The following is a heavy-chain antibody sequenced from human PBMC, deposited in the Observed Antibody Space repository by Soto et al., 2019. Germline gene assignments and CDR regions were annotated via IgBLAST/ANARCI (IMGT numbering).Heavy chain of an antibody. CDR2: IIPIFGTA. J-gene: IGHJ4*02. Sequence: GASAKVSGKGSGDTFRSDAIILVRQTPGQGLEWMGGIIPIFGTANYAQKFQGRVTITADESTSTAYMELSSLRSEDTAVYYCARVNVTTVTTFDYWGQGNLVTVSA. V-gene: IGHV1-69*01. D-gene: IGHD4-17*01. CDR3: ARVNVTTVTTFDY. CDR1: GDTFRSDA.